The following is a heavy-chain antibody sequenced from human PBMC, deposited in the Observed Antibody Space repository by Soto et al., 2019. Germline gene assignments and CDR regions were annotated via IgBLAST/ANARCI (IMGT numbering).Heavy chain of an antibody. CDR2: VIPISGTP. D-gene: IGHD6-19*01. V-gene: IGHV1-69*13. CDR3: ARKSCAGSGCARPLGPLNI. J-gene: IGHJ3*02. Sequence: GASVKVSCKASGGIFSTFAFNWVRQAPGQGLEWMGGVIPISGTPSYAQKFQGRVTVTADESTNTVFLELSSLTSEDTAVYYCARKSCAGSGCARPLGPLNIWGHGTTVTVSS. CDR1: GGIFSTFA.